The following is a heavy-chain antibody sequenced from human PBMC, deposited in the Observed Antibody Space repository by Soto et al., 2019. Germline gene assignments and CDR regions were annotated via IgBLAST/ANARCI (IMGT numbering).Heavy chain of an antibody. CDR1: GYTFTGYY. Sequence: QVQLVQSGAEVKKPGASVKVSCKASGYTFTGYYMHWVRQAPGQGPEWMGWINPNSGGTNYAQKFQGWVTMTRDTSISTAYMELSRLRSDDTAVYYCARQRVGQLVRGSYGMDVWGQGTTVTVSS. CDR3: ARQRVGQLVRGSYGMDV. D-gene: IGHD6-6*01. CDR2: INPNSGGT. J-gene: IGHJ6*02. V-gene: IGHV1-2*04.